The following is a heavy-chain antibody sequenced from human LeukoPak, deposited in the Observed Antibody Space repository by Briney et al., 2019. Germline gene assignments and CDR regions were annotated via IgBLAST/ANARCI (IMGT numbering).Heavy chain of an antibody. CDR2: ISAYNGNT. CDR3: ARGPYGDYVPFDY. Sequence: ASVKVSCKASGYTFTSYGISWVRQAPGQGLEWMGWISAYNGNTNYAQKLQGRVTITADESTSTAYMELSSLRSEDTAVYYCARGPYGDYVPFDYWGRGTLVTVSS. J-gene: IGHJ4*02. D-gene: IGHD4-17*01. CDR1: GYTFTSYG. V-gene: IGHV1-18*01.